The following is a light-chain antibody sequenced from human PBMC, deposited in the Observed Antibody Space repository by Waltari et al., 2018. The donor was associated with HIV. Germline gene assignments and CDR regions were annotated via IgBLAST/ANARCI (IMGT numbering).Light chain of an antibody. V-gene: IGKV3-15*01. Sequence: EIILTQSPATLSVSPGESATLSCRASRTGSTDLAWCQQRPGQAPRLLIYSASTRASGVPARFSASGSGTEFTLTISSLQSEEFALYYCQEYNKWPPVTFGPGTRVDI. CDR3: QEYNKWPPVT. CDR1: RTGSTD. CDR2: SAS. J-gene: IGKJ3*01.